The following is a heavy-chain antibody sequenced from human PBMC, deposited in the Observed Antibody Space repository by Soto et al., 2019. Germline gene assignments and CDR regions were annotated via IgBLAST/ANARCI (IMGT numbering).Heavy chain of an antibody. CDR1: GFTFSSYA. D-gene: IGHD3-22*01. CDR2: ISGSGGST. Sequence: LRLSCAASGFTFSSYAMSWVRQAPGKGLEWVSAISGSGGSTYYADSVKGRFTISRDNSKNTLYLQMNSLRAEDTAVYYCAKDRRGNYYDSSGYYSENDYWGQGTLVTVSS. CDR3: AKDRRGNYYDSSGYYSENDY. J-gene: IGHJ4*02. V-gene: IGHV3-23*01.